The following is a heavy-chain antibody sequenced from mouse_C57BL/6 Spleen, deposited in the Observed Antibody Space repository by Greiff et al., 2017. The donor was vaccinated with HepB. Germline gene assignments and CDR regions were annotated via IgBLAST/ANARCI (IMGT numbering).Heavy chain of an antibody. Sequence: VQVVESGAELVRPGASVTLSCKASGYTFTDYEMHWVKQTPVHGLEWIGAIDPETGGTAYNQKFKGKAILTADKSSSTAYMELRSLTSEDSAVYYCTTHWDAWFAYWGQGTLVTVSA. D-gene: IGHD4-1*01. CDR2: IDPETGGT. CDR3: TTHWDAWFAY. CDR1: GYTFTDYE. J-gene: IGHJ3*01. V-gene: IGHV1-15*01.